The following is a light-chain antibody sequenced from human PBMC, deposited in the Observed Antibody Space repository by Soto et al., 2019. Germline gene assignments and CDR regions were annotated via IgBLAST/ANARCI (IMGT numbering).Light chain of an antibody. CDR3: QQYSPSPFT. V-gene: IGKV3-20*01. Sequence: EIVLTQSPGTLSLSAGESATLSCRASQTVSSNSLAWYQQKPGQAPRLLIYGASSRARATGIPDRFSGSGSGTDLTHNISRLDPEDFAVYYCQQYSPSPFTFGPGTKVDI. CDR2: GAS. J-gene: IGKJ3*01. CDR1: QTVSSNS.